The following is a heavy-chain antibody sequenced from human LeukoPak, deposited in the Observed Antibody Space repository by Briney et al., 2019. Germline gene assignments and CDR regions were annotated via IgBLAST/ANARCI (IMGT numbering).Heavy chain of an antibody. CDR1: GGSLSRYY. CDR2: ICYSGDT. Sequence: SETLSLTCSVSGGSLSRYYWNWIRQPPGKGLELIGYICYSGDTKYNPSLKSRVSFSIDTSKNQLSLKLTSVTAADTAVYYCARGAVTAFDGFHIWGQGTMVTVS. J-gene: IGHJ3*02. D-gene: IGHD2-21*02. V-gene: IGHV4-59*01. CDR3: ARGAVTAFDGFHI.